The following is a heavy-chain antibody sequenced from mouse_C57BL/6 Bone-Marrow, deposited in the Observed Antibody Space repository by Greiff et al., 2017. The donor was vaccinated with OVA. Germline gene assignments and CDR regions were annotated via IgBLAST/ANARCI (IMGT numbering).Heavy chain of an antibody. V-gene: IGHV1-69*01. J-gene: IGHJ2*01. D-gene: IGHD3-2*02. CDR2: IDPSDSYT. Sequence: QVQLQQPGAELVMPGASVKLSCKASGYTFTSYWMHWVKQRPGQGLEWIGEIDPSDSYTNYNQKFKGKSTLTVDKSSSTAYTQLSSLTSEDSAVYYCARDSSGYDYWGQGTTLTVSS. CDR1: GYTFTSYW. CDR3: ARDSSGYDY.